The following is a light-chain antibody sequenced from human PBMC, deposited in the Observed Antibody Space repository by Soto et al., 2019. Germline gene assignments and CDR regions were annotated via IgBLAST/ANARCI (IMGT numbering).Light chain of an antibody. J-gene: IGLJ2*01. V-gene: IGLV2-14*01. CDR3: SSYTISSTVL. CDR1: SSDVGAYNY. Sequence: QSALTQPASVSGSPGQSITISCTGTSSDVGAYNYVSWYQQHPGKAPKLMIYEVSNRPSGVSNRFSGSKSGNTASLTISGLQAEDEADYYCSSYTISSTVLFGGGTKVTVL. CDR2: EVS.